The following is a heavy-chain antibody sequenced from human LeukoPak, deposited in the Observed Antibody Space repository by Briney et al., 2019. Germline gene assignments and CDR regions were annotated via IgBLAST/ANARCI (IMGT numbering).Heavy chain of an antibody. V-gene: IGHV3-48*03. Sequence: GGSLRLSCAAAGFAFSTYEMNWVRQAPGKGLEWVSYISGTGSTIYYADSVKGRSTISRDNAKNSLYLQMDSLRAEDTAVYHCARDLMVRGVTPFDLWGQGTLVTVSS. CDR2: ISGTGSTI. D-gene: IGHD3-10*01. J-gene: IGHJ5*02. CDR1: GFAFSTYE. CDR3: ARDLMVRGVTPFDL.